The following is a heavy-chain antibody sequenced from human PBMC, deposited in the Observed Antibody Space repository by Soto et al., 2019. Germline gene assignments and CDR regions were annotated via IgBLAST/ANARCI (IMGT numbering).Heavy chain of an antibody. D-gene: IGHD5-12*01. J-gene: IGHJ6*02. CDR1: GYTFTIYG. CDR2: ISAYNGNT. CDR3: ARPETPGDGYNGDGYYYGMDV. V-gene: IGHV1-18*01. Sequence: GASVKVSCKASGYTFTIYGIIWVRQAPGQGLEWMGWISAYNGNTNYAQKLQGRVTMTTDTSTSTAYMELRSLRSDDTAVYYCARPETPGDGYNGDGYYYGMDVWGQGTTVTVSS.